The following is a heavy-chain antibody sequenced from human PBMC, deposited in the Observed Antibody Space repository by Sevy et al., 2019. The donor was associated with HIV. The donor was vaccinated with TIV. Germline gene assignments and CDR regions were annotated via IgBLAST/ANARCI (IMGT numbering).Heavy chain of an antibody. J-gene: IGHJ6*02. CDR3: ASSDATSRFGYYYFAMDF. Sequence: GGSLRLSCAVSGFTFNTYNMNWVRQAPGKGLEWFSYISYTSTTIYYADSVRGRFTSSRDNAKNTLYLQMNSLRDEDTAVYYCASSDATSRFGYYYFAMDFWGQGTSVTVSS. V-gene: IGHV3-48*02. CDR2: ISYTSTTI. D-gene: IGHD3-22*01. CDR1: GFTFNTYN.